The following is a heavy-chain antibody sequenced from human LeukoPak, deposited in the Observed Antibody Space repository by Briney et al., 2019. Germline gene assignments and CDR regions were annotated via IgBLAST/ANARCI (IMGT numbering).Heavy chain of an antibody. CDR1: GGSISSGGYC. V-gene: IGHV4-30-2*02. J-gene: IGHJ5*02. CDR3: ARLNDYGDFFTHSLLWFDP. CDR2: IYHSGST. D-gene: IGHD4-17*01. Sequence: SQTLSLTCAVSGGSISSGGYCWSWIRQPPGKGLEWIGYIYHSGSTYYNPSLKSRVTISVDTSKNQFSLKLSSVTAADTAVYYCARLNDYGDFFTHSLLWFDPWGQGTLVTVSS.